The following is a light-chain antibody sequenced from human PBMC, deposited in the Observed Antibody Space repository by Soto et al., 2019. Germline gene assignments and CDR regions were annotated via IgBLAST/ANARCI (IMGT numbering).Light chain of an antibody. CDR1: SSDVGSYNY. V-gene: IGLV2-8*01. CDR2: EVY. J-gene: IGLJ2*01. Sequence: QSVLTQPPSASGAPGQSVTISCTGTSSDVGSYNYVSWYQQHPGEAPKLIIYEVYKRPSGVPDRFSGSKSGNTASLAVSGLQTEDEADYYCSSYAGNNNLLFGGGTKLTVL. CDR3: SSYAGNNNLL.